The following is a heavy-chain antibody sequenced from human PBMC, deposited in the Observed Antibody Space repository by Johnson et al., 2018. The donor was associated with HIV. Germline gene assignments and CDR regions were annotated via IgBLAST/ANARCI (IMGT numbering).Heavy chain of an antibody. J-gene: IGHJ3*02. D-gene: IGHD6-13*01. V-gene: IGHV3-33*08. Sequence: QVQLVESGGGVVQPGRSLRLSCAASGFTFSSYAMHWVRQAPGKGLEWVAFIRYDGSNKYYADSVKGRFTVSRDNSKNSLYLQMNSLRAEDTAVYYCASGWGIAASDAFDIWGQGTMVTVSS. CDR3: ASGWGIAASDAFDI. CDR1: GFTFSSYA. CDR2: IRYDGSNK.